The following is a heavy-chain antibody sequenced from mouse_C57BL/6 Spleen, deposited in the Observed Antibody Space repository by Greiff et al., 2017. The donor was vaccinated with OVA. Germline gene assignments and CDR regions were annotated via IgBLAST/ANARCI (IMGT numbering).Heavy chain of an antibody. CDR2: ISSGGSYT. D-gene: IGHD4-1*01. CDR1: GFTFSSYG. J-gene: IGHJ4*01. CDR3: ARQGGLGRDAMDY. Sequence: EVKVVESGGDLVKPGGSLKLSCAASGFTFSSYGMSWVRQTPDKRLEWVATISSGGSYTYYPDSVKGRFTISRDNAKNTLYLQMSSLKSEDTAMYYCARQGGLGRDAMDYWGQGTSVTVSS. V-gene: IGHV5-6*01.